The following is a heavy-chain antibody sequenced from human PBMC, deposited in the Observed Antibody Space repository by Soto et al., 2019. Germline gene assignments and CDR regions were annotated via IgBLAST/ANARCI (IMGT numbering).Heavy chain of an antibody. CDR3: ARETNPSGSSSQAFDI. Sequence: EVQLVESGGGLVKPGGSLRLSCAASGITFSSYSMNWVRQAPGKGLEWVSSISSTGTYIDYADSVKGRFTISRDNAKNSLFLQMDSQRADDAALYCFARETNPSGSSSQAFDIRGQGTMVTVSS. J-gene: IGHJ3*02. CDR2: ISSTGTYI. CDR1: GITFSSYS. V-gene: IGHV3-21*01. D-gene: IGHD6-6*01.